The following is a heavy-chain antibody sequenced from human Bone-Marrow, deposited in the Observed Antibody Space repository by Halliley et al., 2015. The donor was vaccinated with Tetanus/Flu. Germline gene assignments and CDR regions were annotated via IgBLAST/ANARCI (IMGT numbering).Heavy chain of an antibody. J-gene: IGHJ5*02. CDR2: IKSKKHGGTT. CDR3: GDYYHLGSYPP. Sequence: WVGRIKSKKHGGTTEYAAPVKGRFTISRDDSENTLYLQMDSLKTEDTALYYCGDYYHLGSYPPWGQGTLVTVSS. D-gene: IGHD3-16*02. V-gene: IGHV3-15*07.